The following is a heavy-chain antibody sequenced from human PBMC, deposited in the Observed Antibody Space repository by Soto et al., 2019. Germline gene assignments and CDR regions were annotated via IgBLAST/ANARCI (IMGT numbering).Heavy chain of an antibody. CDR3: AKERGSGWCTPDY. CDR1: GFTFSSYA. Sequence: EVQLLESGGGLVQPGGSLRLSCAASGFTFSSYAMNWVRQAPGKGLEWVSAISGSGGSTYYEDSVKGRFTISRDNSKNTLYLQMNSLRAADTAVYYCAKERGSGWCTPDYCGQGTLVTVSS. D-gene: IGHD6-19*01. V-gene: IGHV3-23*01. J-gene: IGHJ4*02. CDR2: ISGSGGST.